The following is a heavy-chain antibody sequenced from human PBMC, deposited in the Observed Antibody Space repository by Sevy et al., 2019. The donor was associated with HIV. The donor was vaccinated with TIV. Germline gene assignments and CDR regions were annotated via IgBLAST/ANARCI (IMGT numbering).Heavy chain of an antibody. CDR1: GFTFDDYT. J-gene: IGHJ4*02. D-gene: IGHD6-6*01. CDR2: ISWDGGST. Sequence: GESLKISCAASGFTFDDYTMHWVRQAPGKGLEWVSLISWDGGSTYYADSVKGRVTISRDNSKNSLYLQMNSLRTEDTALYYCAKDMKDSSSSFVDYWGQGTLVTVSS. V-gene: IGHV3-43*01. CDR3: AKDMKDSSSSFVDY.